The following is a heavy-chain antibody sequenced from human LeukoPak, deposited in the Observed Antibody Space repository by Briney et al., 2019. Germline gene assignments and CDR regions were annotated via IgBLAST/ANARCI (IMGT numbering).Heavy chain of an antibody. V-gene: IGHV4-4*02. J-gene: IGHJ5*02. D-gene: IGHD3-10*01. CDR3: ASGNIDRITMVRGEDWFDP. CDR2: IYHSGST. Sequence: PSGTLSLTCAVSGGSISSSNWWSWVRQPPGKGLEWIGEIYHSGSTNYNPSLKSRVTISVDKSKNQFSLKLSSVTAADTAVYYCASGNIDRITMVRGEDWFDPWGQGTLVTVSS. CDR1: GGSISSSNW.